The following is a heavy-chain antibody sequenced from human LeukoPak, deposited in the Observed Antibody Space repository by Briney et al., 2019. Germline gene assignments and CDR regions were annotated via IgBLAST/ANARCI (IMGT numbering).Heavy chain of an antibody. V-gene: IGHV1-8*02. D-gene: IGHD7-27*01. CDR3: TRGPPNWGYDF. J-gene: IGHJ4*02. CDR1: GYTFTSYA. CDR2: INAKSGNT. Sequence: ASVNVSCNASGYTFTSYAMHWVRQAPGQRHEWMGWINAKSGNTGYSQKFQGRVTMTRDTSINTAYMELSGLISEDTAVYYCTRGPPNWGYDFWGQGTLVTVSS.